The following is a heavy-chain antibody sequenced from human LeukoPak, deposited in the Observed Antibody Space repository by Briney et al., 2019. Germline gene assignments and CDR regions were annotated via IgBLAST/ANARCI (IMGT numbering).Heavy chain of an antibody. V-gene: IGHV4-34*01. J-gene: IGHJ6*03. CDR3: ARGRRGYYYYYYMDV. CDR1: GGSFSGYY. Sequence: SEALSLTCAVYGGSFSGYYWSWIRQPPGKGLEWIGEINHSGSTNYNPSLKSRVTISVDTSKNQFSLKLSSVTAADTAVYYCARGRRGYYYYYYMDVWGKGTTVTVSS. CDR2: INHSGST.